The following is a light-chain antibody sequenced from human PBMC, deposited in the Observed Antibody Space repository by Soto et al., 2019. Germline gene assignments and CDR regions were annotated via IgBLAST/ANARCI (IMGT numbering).Light chain of an antibody. V-gene: IGKV1-5*01. CDR1: QSIDNW. J-gene: IGKJ2*01. CDR3: QQSDTTPPYS. Sequence: DIQMTQSPSFVSASVGDRVTITCRASQSIDNWLAWYQQKPGKAPKLLIYDASTLESGVPSRFTARASGTAFTLTISSLQPEDSATYYCQQSDTTPPYSFGQGTKLEIK. CDR2: DAS.